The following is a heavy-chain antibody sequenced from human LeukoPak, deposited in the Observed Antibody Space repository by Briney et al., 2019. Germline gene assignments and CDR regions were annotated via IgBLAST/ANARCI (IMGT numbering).Heavy chain of an antibody. V-gene: IGHV1-2*02. CDR2: IHPNSGDA. CDR1: GYSFNGYY. D-gene: IGHD3-22*01. J-gene: IGHJ4*02. CDR3: ARGSAEKDSDSSGFAY. Sequence: ASVKVSCKPSGYSFNGYYMHLVREPPGPGLEWRGGIHPNSGDANYAQQFQGRLTMTRDTSISTAYMELSSLRSDATAVLYCARGSAEKDSDSSGFAYWGQGTLVTVSS.